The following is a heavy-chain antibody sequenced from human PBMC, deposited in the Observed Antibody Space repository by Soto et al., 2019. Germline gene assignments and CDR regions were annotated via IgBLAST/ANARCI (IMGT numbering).Heavy chain of an antibody. V-gene: IGHV3-30*18. J-gene: IGHJ4*02. CDR1: GVTFSSYG. Sequence: QVQLVESGGGVVQPGRSLRLSCAASGVTFSSYGMHWVRQAPGKGLEWVAVISYDGSNKYYADSVKGRFTISRDNSKNTLYLQMNSLRAEDTAVYYCAKDSRIVVVTAPYDYWGQGTLVTVSS. CDR3: AKDSRIVVVTAPYDY. D-gene: IGHD2-21*02. CDR2: ISYDGSNK.